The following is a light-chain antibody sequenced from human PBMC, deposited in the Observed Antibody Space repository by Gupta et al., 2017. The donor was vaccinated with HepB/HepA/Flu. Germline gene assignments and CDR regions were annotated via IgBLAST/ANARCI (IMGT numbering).Light chain of an antibody. CDR2: RNN. CDR3: AAWDDRISICV. Sequence: QSVLTQPPSASGTPGQRVPIPWSGSSSNIGSNYGYWYQQLPATAQKLRFYRNNQRPSGVPDRFSCSRSGTSASLSTAVLRSEEEADYYWAAWDDRISICVFGGGTKLTVL. V-gene: IGLV1-47*01. J-gene: IGLJ3*02. CDR1: SSNIGSNY.